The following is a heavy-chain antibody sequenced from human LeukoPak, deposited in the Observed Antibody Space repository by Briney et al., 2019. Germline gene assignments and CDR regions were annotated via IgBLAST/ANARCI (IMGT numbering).Heavy chain of an antibody. D-gene: IGHD4-23*01. V-gene: IGHV3-23*01. Sequence: GGSLRLSCAASGFTFSSYAMSWVRQAPGKGLEWVSAISGSGGSTYYADSVKGRFTISRDNSKNTLYLQMNSLRAEDTAVYYCAKDRPRYGGNSEDAFDIWGQGTMVTVSS. CDR3: AKDRPRYGGNSEDAFDI. CDR1: GFTFSSYA. J-gene: IGHJ3*02. CDR2: ISGSGGST.